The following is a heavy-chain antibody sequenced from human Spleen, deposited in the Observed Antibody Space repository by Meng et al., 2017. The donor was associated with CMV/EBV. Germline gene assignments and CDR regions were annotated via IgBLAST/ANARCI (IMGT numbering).Heavy chain of an antibody. CDR1: GYTFTTYD. Sequence: ASVKVSCKASGYTFTTYDINWVRQATGQGLEWMGWISAYNGNTNYAQKLQGRVTMTTDTSTSTAYMELRSLRSDDTAVYYCARGGSGWTNDYWGQGTLVTVSS. V-gene: IGHV1-18*01. CDR3: ARGGSGWTNDY. J-gene: IGHJ4*02. CDR2: ISAYNGNT. D-gene: IGHD6-19*01.